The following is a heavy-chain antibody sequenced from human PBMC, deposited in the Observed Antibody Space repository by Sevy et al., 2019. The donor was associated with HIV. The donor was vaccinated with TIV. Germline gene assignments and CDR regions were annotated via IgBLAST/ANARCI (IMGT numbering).Heavy chain of an antibody. Sequence: GGSLRLSCAASGFTFSRYTLNWVRQAPGKGLEWVSSISGSRNYIYYAESLKGRFIVSRDNAKNILFLQMNSVGADDTDVYYSATGHPDGSYDYFDYWGQGTLVTVSS. D-gene: IGHD1-26*01. J-gene: IGHJ4*02. CDR2: ISGSRNYI. V-gene: IGHV3-21*01. CDR1: GFTFSRYT. CDR3: ATGHPDGSYDYFDY.